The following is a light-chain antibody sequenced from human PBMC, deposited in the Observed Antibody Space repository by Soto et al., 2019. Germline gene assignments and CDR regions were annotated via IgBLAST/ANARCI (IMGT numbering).Light chain of an antibody. CDR1: QSISSW. V-gene: IGKV1-5*01. J-gene: IGKJ1*01. CDR3: QQYNSYSRT. CDR2: DAS. Sequence: DIQMTQSPSTLSASVGDRDTITCRASQSISSWLAWYQQKPGKAPKLLIYDASSLESGVPSRFSGSGSGTEFTLTISSLQPDDFATYYCQQYNSYSRTFGQGTKVEIK.